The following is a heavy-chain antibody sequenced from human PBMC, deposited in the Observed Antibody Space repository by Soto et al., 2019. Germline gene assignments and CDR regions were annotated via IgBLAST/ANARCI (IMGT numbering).Heavy chain of an antibody. J-gene: IGHJ6*02. D-gene: IGHD1-26*01. CDR3: AKEVGRSYYGMDV. CDR2: ITSSGSYI. Sequence: EAQLVESGGGLVKPGGSLRLSCAASGFTFNSYTVNWVRQAPGKGLEWVSSITSSGSYIYYADSVKGRFTISRDNAKNSLYLQMDSLRAEDTAVYYCAKEVGRSYYGMDVWGQGTTVTVSS. CDR1: GFTFNSYT. V-gene: IGHV3-21*01.